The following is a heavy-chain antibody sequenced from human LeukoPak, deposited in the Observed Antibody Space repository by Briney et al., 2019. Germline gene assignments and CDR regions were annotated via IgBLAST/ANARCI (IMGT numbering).Heavy chain of an antibody. Sequence: AGGSLRLSCAASGFTFSSYSMNWVRQAPGKGLEWVSSISSSSSYIYYADSVKGRFTISRDNAKNSLYLQMNSLRAEDTAVYYCARDLGGAAAGSCFDYWGQGTLVTVPS. J-gene: IGHJ4*02. V-gene: IGHV3-21*01. CDR3: ARDLGGAAAGSCFDY. CDR2: ISSSSSYI. CDR1: GFTFSSYS. D-gene: IGHD6-13*01.